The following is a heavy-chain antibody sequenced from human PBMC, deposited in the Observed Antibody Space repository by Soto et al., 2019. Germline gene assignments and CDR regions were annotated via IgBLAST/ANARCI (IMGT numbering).Heavy chain of an antibody. CDR3: AKEQHGSTGGRSFDY. Sequence: LRLSCSTSGFTLSSYAMGWVRQAPVKGLEWVSAISTSGGYTPSADSVKGRFTISRDNSKDTLYLPMNSLRAEDTAVYYCAKEQHGSTGGRSFDYWSQGALVTVSS. D-gene: IGHD2-8*02. CDR1: GFTLSSYA. V-gene: IGHV3-23*01. J-gene: IGHJ4*02. CDR2: ISTSGGYT.